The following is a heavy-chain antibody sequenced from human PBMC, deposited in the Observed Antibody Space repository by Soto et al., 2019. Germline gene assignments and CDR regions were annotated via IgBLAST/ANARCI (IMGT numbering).Heavy chain of an antibody. J-gene: IGHJ5*02. CDR1: GFSLSTSGVG. V-gene: IGHV2-5*02. CDR2: IYWDDDK. D-gene: IGHD1-26*01. Sequence: QITLKESGPPLVKPTQTLTLTCTFSGFSLSTSGVGVGWIRQPPGKALEWLALIYWDDDKRYSPSLKSRLTIXRDLSXXQVVLTMTNMDPVDTAPYSCAHRSEGPHGRGWFDPWGQGTLVTVSS. CDR3: AHRSEGPHGRGWFDP.